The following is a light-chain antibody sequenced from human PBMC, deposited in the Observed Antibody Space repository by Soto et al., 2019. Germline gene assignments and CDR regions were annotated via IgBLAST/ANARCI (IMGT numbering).Light chain of an antibody. J-gene: IGLJ2*01. CDR1: SSDVGAYNY. CDR2: DVS. Sequence: QSALTQPASVSGSPGQSIAISCTGTSSDVGAYNYVSWYQQYPGKAPKLLIYDVSGRPSGVSNRFSGSKSANTASLTISGFQPEDEAGYYCSSYTTSSTLVFGGGTKLTVL. V-gene: IGLV2-14*01. CDR3: SSYTTSSTLV.